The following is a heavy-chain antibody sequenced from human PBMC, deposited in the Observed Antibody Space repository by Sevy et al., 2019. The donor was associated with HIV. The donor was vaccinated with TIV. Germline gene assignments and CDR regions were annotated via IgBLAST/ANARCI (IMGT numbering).Heavy chain of an antibody. CDR1: GYMFTTYG. V-gene: IGHV1-18*01. CDR2: ISGYNGNT. J-gene: IGHJ4*02. CDR3: ARRSAAGDLPLDY. D-gene: IGHD2-21*01. Sequence: ASVKVSCKTSGYMFTTYGINWVRQAPGQGLEWMGWISGYNGNTKYGQKFEGRVTMTIDTSSTTAYMELRSLRADDTAVYFCARRSAAGDLPLDYWGQGTLVTVSS.